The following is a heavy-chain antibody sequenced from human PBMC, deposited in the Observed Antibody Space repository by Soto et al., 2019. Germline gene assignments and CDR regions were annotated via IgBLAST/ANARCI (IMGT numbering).Heavy chain of an antibody. D-gene: IGHD3-10*01. V-gene: IGHV4-59*01. Sequence: SETLSLTCTVSGGSISSYYWSWIRQPPGKGLEWIGYIYYSGSTNYSPSLKSRVTISVDTSKNQFSLKLSSVTAADTAVYYCARGFFGRPYYYYYYMDVWGKGTTVTVSS. CDR1: GGSISSYY. J-gene: IGHJ6*03. CDR2: IYYSGST. CDR3: ARGFFGRPYYYYYYMDV.